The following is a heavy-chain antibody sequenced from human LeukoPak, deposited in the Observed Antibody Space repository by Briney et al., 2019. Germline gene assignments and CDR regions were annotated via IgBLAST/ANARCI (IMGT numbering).Heavy chain of an antibody. Sequence: GGSLRLSCAASGFTFSSYAMHGVRQAPGKGLEYVSAISSNGGSTYYANSVKGRFTISRDNSKNTLYLQMGSLRAEDMAVYYCARDWELGPWFDPWGQGTLVTVSS. CDR2: ISSNGGST. D-gene: IGHD1-26*01. J-gene: IGHJ5*02. CDR3: ARDWELGPWFDP. V-gene: IGHV3-64*01. CDR1: GFTFSSYA.